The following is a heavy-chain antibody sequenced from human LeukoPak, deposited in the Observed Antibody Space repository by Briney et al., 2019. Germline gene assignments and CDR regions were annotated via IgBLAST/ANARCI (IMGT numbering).Heavy chain of an antibody. CDR1: GFTFGDYA. V-gene: IGHV3-49*03. J-gene: IGHJ4*02. D-gene: IGHD3-22*01. CDR3: TRGYYDSSGDGDY. CDR2: IRSKAYGGTT. Sequence: GGSLRLSCTASGFTFGDYAMSWSRQAPGKGLEWVGFIRSKAYGGTTEYAASVKGRFTISRDDSKSIAYLQMNSLKTEDTAVYYCTRGYYDSSGDGDYWGQGTLVTVSS.